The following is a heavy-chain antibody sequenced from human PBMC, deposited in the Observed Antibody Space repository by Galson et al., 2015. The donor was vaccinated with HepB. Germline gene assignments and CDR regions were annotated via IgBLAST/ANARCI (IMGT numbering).Heavy chain of an antibody. D-gene: IGHD6-13*01. Sequence: SLRLSCAASGFTFSSYGMHWVRQAPGKGLEWVAVISYDGSNKYYADSVKGRFTISRDNSKNTLYLQMNSLRAEDTAVYYCAKDHVAAAGRYYYGMDVWGQGTTVTVSS. V-gene: IGHV3-30*18. CDR2: ISYDGSNK. CDR3: AKDHVAAAGRYYYGMDV. J-gene: IGHJ6*02. CDR1: GFTFSSYG.